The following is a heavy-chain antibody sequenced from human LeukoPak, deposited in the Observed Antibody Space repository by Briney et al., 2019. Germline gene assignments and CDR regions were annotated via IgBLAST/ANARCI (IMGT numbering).Heavy chain of an antibody. CDR1: GFTFSSYE. V-gene: IGHV3-48*03. D-gene: IGHD6-25*01. J-gene: IGHJ4*02. Sequence: GGSLRLSCAASGFTFSSYEMNWVRQAPGKGLEWVSYISSSGSTIYYADSVKGRFTISRDNAKNSLYLQMNSLRAEDTAVYYCARGSGIITGIDEWGQGTLVTVSS. CDR2: ISSSGSTI. CDR3: ARGSGIITGIDE.